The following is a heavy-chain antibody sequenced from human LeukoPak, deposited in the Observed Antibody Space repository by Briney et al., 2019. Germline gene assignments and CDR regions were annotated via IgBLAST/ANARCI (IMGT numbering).Heavy chain of an antibody. Sequence: GESLKISCKGSGYSFTSYWIGWVRQMPGKGLEWMGIIYPGDSDTRYSPSFQGQVTISADKSISTAYLQWSSLKASDTAMYYCASYGGFLGSSWFRSPYYYYGMDVWGQGTTVTVSS. CDR2: IYPGDSDT. CDR3: ASYGGFLGSSWFRSPYYYYGMDV. V-gene: IGHV5-51*01. CDR1: GYSFTSYW. J-gene: IGHJ6*02. D-gene: IGHD6-13*01.